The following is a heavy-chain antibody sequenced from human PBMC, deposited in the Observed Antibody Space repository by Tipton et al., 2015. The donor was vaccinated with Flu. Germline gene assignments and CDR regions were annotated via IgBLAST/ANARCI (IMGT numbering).Heavy chain of an antibody. J-gene: IGHJ4*02. CDR1: GGSITGYY. V-gene: IGHV4-59*08. CDR2: IYYTGIT. CDR3: ARLSYYDVDLKNFYFDY. Sequence: TLSLTCTVSGGSITGYYWSWIRQPPGKGLEWIGYIYYTGITSYSPSLKSRVTISVDTSKSHFSLKLRSVTAADTAVYYCARLSYYDVDLKNFYFDYWGQGALVTVSS. D-gene: IGHD3-10*02.